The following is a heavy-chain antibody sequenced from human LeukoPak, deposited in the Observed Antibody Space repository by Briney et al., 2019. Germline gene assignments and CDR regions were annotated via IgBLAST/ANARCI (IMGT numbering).Heavy chain of an antibody. D-gene: IGHD1-26*01. CDR3: ARERGVGATAYYFDY. Sequence: ASVKVSCKASGYTFTNYGISWVRQAPGQGLGWMGWISAYNGNTNYAQKFQGRVTMTRDTSVSTAYMELSRLRSDDTAVYYCARERGVGATAYYFDYWGQGTLVTVSS. V-gene: IGHV1-18*01. J-gene: IGHJ4*02. CDR1: GYTFTNYG. CDR2: ISAYNGNT.